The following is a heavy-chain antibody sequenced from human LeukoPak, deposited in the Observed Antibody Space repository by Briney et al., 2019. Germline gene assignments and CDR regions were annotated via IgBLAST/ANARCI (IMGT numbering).Heavy chain of an antibody. Sequence: GGSLRLSCAASGFTFSSYAMSWVRQAPGKGLEWVSAISGSGGSTYYADSVKGRFTISRDNSKNTLYLQMNSLRAEDTAVYYCAKATGSYYVPTDGDFDYWGQGTLVTVSS. CDR1: GFTFSSYA. CDR3: AKATGSYYVPTDGDFDY. CDR2: ISGSGGST. J-gene: IGHJ4*02. D-gene: IGHD1-26*01. V-gene: IGHV3-23*01.